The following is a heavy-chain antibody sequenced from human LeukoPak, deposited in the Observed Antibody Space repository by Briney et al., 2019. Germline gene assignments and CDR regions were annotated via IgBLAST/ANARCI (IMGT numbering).Heavy chain of an antibody. J-gene: IGHJ4*02. D-gene: IGHD3-16*01. CDR3: ARAWESGGVDY. Sequence: ASVKVSCKASGYTFTGYYLHWVRQAPGQGLEGMGRINPNSGGTNYAQKFQGRVTMTRDTSISTAYMELSRLTSEDTAVYYCARAWESGGVDYWGQGTLVTVSS. V-gene: IGHV1-2*06. CDR1: GYTFTGYY. CDR2: INPNSGGT.